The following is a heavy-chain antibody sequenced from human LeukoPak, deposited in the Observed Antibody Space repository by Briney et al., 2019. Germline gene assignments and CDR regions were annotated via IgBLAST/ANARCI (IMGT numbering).Heavy chain of an antibody. CDR2: ISSSGSTI. CDR3: AREDYDYVWGSYRYRPRYYYYMDV. V-gene: IGHV3-48*03. Sequence: GGSLRLSCAASGFTFSSYEMNWVRQAPGKGLEWVSYISSSGSTIYYADSVKGRFTISRDNAKNSLYLQMNSLRAEDTAVYYCAREDYDYVWGSYRYRPRYYYYMDVWGKGTTVTISS. D-gene: IGHD3-16*02. CDR1: GFTFSSYE. J-gene: IGHJ6*03.